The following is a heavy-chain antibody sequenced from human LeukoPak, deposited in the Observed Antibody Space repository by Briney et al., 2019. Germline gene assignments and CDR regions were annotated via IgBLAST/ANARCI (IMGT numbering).Heavy chain of an antibody. CDR3: ARDLEYGGNSKIPDY. J-gene: IGHJ4*02. D-gene: IGHD4-23*01. Sequence: SETLSLTCAVSGYSISRGYYWGWIRPPPGKGLEWIGSVYHSGSAFYTPSLESRVIISVDTSKNQFSLNLTSVTAADTADYYCARDLEYGGNSKIPDYWGQGTLVTVSS. CDR1: GYSISRGYY. CDR2: VYHSGSA. V-gene: IGHV4-38-2*02.